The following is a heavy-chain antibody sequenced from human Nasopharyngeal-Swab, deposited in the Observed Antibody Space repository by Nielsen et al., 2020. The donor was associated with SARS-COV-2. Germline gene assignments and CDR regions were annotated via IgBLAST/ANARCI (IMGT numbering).Heavy chain of an antibody. CDR2: IKQDGSEK. CDR1: GFTFSSYW. J-gene: IGHJ4*02. Sequence: GESLKISCAASGFTFSSYWMSWVRQAPGKGLEWVANIKQDGSEKEYVDSVKGRFTISRDNAQNSVYLQMNSVRVDDTAVYYCARGIGWFPDWGQGTLVTVLS. CDR3: ARGIGWFPD. V-gene: IGHV3-7*01. D-gene: IGHD6-19*01.